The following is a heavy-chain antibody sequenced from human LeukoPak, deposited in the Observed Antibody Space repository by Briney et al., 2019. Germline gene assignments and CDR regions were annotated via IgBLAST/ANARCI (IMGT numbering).Heavy chain of an antibody. Sequence: RASVKVSRKASGYTFTGYYIHWVRQAPGQGREWRGWINPNSGGTNYPQKFRGRVTMTRATSISTANMELSRLRSDDTAVYYCARVSLTMIQGAEPLDYWGQGTLVTVSS. D-gene: IGHD3-10*01. V-gene: IGHV1-2*02. CDR2: INPNSGGT. CDR1: GYTFTGYY. J-gene: IGHJ4*02. CDR3: ARVSLTMIQGAEPLDY.